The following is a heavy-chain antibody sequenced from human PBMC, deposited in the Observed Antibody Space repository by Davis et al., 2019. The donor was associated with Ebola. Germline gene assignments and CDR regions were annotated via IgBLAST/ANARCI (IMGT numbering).Heavy chain of an antibody. V-gene: IGHV3-64D*06. J-gene: IGHJ4*02. CDR1: GFTFSDYY. Sequence: PGGSLRLSCAASGFTFSDYYMSWIRQAPGKGLESVSRISTNGENTYYAESVKGRFTISRDNSKDTLYLQMRSLRTEDTAVYYCVKDRFTVVVVHGGFDYWGQGTLVTVSS. CDR2: ISTNGENT. CDR3: VKDRFTVVVVHGGFDY. D-gene: IGHD2-15*01.